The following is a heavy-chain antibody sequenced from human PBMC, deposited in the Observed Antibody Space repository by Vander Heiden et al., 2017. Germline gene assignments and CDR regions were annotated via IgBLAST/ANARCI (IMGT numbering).Heavy chain of an antibody. J-gene: IGHJ4*02. V-gene: IGHV3-33*01. Sequence: QVQLFQSGGGGVQPGKCLRLSCAASGSTFNRYVMDWVRQAPGKGLEWVAIIWFDGSNIYYADSVEGRFTVSRDNSQNTLDLQMNSLRAEDTAVYYCERARTIAAPTFDYWGQGALVTVSS. CDR2: IWFDGSNI. CDR3: ERARTIAAPTFDY. CDR1: GSTFNRYV. D-gene: IGHD6-6*01.